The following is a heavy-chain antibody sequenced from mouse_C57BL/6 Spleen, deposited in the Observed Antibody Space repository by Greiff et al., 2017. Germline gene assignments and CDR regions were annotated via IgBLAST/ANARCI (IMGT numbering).Heavy chain of an antibody. CDR1: GYAFSSSW. Sequence: QVQLQQSGPELVKPGASVKISCKASGYAFSSSWMNWVKQRPGKGLEWIGRIYPGDGDTNYNGKFKGKATLTADKSSSTAYMQLSSLTSEDSAVYRCERENWDPDFDYWGKGTTLTVSS. D-gene: IGHD4-1*01. J-gene: IGHJ2*01. V-gene: IGHV1-82*01. CDR2: IYPGDGDT. CDR3: ERENWDPDFDY.